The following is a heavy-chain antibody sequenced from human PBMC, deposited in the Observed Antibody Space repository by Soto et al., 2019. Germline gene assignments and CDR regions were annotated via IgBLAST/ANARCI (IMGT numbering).Heavy chain of an antibody. CDR2: IIPIFGTA. CDR1: GGTFSSYA. J-gene: IGHJ4*02. V-gene: IGHV1-69*13. CDR3: ARVPRGYSYGYLDY. D-gene: IGHD5-18*01. Sequence: GASVKVSCKASGGTFSSYAISWVRQAPGQGLEWMGGIIPIFGTANYAQKFQGRVTITADESTSTAYMELSSLRSEDTAVYYCARVPRGYSYGYLDYWGQGTLVTVSS.